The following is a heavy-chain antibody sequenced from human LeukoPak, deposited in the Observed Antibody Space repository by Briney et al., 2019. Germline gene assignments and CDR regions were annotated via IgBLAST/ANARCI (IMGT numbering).Heavy chain of an antibody. CDR1: GFTFDDYA. CDR3: AKDRIAVTGPLAMDV. CDR2: ISWSSGRI. J-gene: IGHJ6*02. D-gene: IGHD6-19*01. Sequence: GGSLRLSCAASGFTFDDYAMHWVRQAPGKGLEWVSGISWSSGRIGYADSVKGRFTISGDNAKNSLYLQMNGLRPEDTALYYCAKDRIAVTGPLAMDVWGQGTTVIVSS. V-gene: IGHV3-9*01.